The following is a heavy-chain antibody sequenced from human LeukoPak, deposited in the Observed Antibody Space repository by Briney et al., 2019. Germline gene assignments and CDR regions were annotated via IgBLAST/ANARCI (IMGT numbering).Heavy chain of an antibody. D-gene: IGHD3-10*01. J-gene: IGHJ6*02. Sequence: SETLSLTCTVSGGSISSYYWSWIRQPPGKGLEWIGYIYHSGSTNYNPSLKSRVTISVDKSKNQFSLKLSSVTAADTAVYYCARDPDYYGSGTPSDYYYGMDVWGQGTTVTVSS. CDR3: ARDPDYYGSGTPSDYYYGMDV. CDR2: IYHSGST. V-gene: IGHV4-59*12. CDR1: GGSISSYY.